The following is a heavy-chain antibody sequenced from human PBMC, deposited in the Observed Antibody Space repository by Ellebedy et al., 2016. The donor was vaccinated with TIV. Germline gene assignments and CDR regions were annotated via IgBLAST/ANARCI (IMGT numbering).Heavy chain of an antibody. Sequence: GESLKISXAASGFTISNNYMSWVRQAPGKGLEWVAILHSGGTTFYADSVKGRFTISRDSSKNTLYLQMNNLRVEDTAVYYCARAPTVTSVFDCWGQGTLVTVSS. CDR3: ARAPTVTSVFDC. D-gene: IGHD4-17*01. CDR1: GFTISNNY. CDR2: LHSGGTT. J-gene: IGHJ4*02. V-gene: IGHV3-53*01.